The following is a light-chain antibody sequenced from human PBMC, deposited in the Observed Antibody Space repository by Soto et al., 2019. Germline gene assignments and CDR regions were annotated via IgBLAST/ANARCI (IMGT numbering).Light chain of an antibody. CDR3: SSYAGSTVV. CDR2: EVS. J-gene: IGLJ2*01. Sequence: QSVLTQPPSASGSPGQSVTISCTGTSSDVGGYNYVSWYQQHPGKAPKLMIYEVSKRPSGVPDRFSGSKSGNTASLTVSGLQAEDEADYYCSSYAGSTVVFGGGTKATVL. CDR1: SSDVGGYNY. V-gene: IGLV2-8*01.